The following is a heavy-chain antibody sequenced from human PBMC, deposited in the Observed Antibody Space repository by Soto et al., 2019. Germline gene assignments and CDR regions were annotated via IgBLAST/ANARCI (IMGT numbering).Heavy chain of an antibody. V-gene: IGHV4-39*01. CDR3: ASIYGPYYFDF. D-gene: IGHD4-17*01. CDR2: IYYTGTT. Sequence: QLQLQESGPGLVKPSETLSLTCTVSGGSISTDTYYWGWIRQSPGKGLEWIGSIYYTGTTYYNPSLKSRVTVSVDMSKNQFSLILNSLTAADTAVYYCASIYGPYYFDFWGQGTLVTVSS. CDR1: GGSISTDTYY. J-gene: IGHJ4*02.